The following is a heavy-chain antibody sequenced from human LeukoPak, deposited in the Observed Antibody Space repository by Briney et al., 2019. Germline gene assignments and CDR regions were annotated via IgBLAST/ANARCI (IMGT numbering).Heavy chain of an antibody. V-gene: IGHV3-15*01. D-gene: IGHD5-18*01. J-gene: IGHJ5*02. CDR1: GFSFSDAW. CDR3: TTTGADTRNWFDP. Sequence: PGGSLRLSCAASGFSFSDAWKTWVRQAPGKGLGWVGRIKNKIDGGTTDYAAPVKGRFTISREDSKNMLYLQMNSLKTEDTAVYYCTTTGADTRNWFDPWGQGTLVTVSS. CDR2: IKNKIDGGTT.